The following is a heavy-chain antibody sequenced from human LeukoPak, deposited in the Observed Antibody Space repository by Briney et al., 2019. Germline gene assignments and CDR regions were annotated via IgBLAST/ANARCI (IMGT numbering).Heavy chain of an antibody. J-gene: IGHJ4*02. V-gene: IGHV4-39*07. CDR3: ARNYYDSSGYYYGVGVVHYFDY. CDR2: IYYSGSA. Sequence: PSETLSLTCTVSGGSISSSSYYWGWIRQPPGKGLEWIGSIYYSGSAYYNPSLKSRVTISVDTSKNQFSLKLSSVTAADTAVCYCARNYYDSSGYYYGVGVVHYFDYWGQGTLVTVSS. D-gene: IGHD3-22*01. CDR1: GGSISSSSYY.